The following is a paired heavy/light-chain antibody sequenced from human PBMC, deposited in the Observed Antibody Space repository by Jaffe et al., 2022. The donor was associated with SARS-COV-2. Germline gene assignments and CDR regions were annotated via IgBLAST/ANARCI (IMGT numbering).Light chain of an antibody. V-gene: IGLV2-14*03. J-gene: IGLJ1*01. CDR1: SSDVGGYNY. Sequence: QSALTQPASVSGSPGQSITISCTGTSSDVGGYNYVSWYQQNPGEAPKLVLYDVTNRPSGVSNRFSGSKSGNTASLTISGLQAEDESDYYCCSYTSSSSYAFGTGTKVTVL. CDR3: CSYTSSSSYA. CDR2: DVT.
Heavy chain of an antibody. D-gene: IGHD2-21*01. V-gene: IGHV4-39*01. CDR3: VVERLGSRRGSDY. CDR2: INYSGTT. CDR1: GGSISSNNNY. J-gene: IGHJ4*02. Sequence: QLHLQESGPGLVKPSETLFLTCTVSGGSISSNNNYWGWIRQPPGKEPEWIGTINYSGTTHYNPSLRSRVTISVDTSKNQLFLNLNFVTAADTAVYYCVVERLGSRRGSDYWGRGTLVTVSS.